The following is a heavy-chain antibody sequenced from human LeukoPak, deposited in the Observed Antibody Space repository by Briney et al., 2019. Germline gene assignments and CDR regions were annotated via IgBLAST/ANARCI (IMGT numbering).Heavy chain of an antibody. CDR2: ISSSSYI. CDR1: GLTFSSYS. CDR3: ARVVVDTAMVTYYFDY. Sequence: GGSLRLSCAASGLTFSSYSMNWVRQAPGKGLEWVSSISSSSYIYYADSVKGRFTISRDNAKNSLYLQMNSLRAEDTAVYYCARVVVDTAMVTYYFDYWGQGTLVTVSS. V-gene: IGHV3-21*01. D-gene: IGHD5-18*01. J-gene: IGHJ4*02.